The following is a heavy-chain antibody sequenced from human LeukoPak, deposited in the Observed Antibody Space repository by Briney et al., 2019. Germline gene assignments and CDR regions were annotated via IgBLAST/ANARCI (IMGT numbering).Heavy chain of an antibody. D-gene: IGHD6-25*01. CDR1: GGSISDYS. J-gene: IGHJ4*02. V-gene: IGHV4-59*01. Sequence: SETLSLTCTVSGGSISDYSWSWIRQPPGKGLEWIGNLYYNGSANHNPSLKSRVTISSDTSKNQFSLKLTSVTAADTAVYYCARAGGIRTAALDLDYWGQGTLVTVSS. CDR3: ARAGGIRTAALDLDY. CDR2: LYYNGSA.